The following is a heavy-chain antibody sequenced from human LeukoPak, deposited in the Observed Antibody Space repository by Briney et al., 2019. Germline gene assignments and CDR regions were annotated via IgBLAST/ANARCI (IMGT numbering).Heavy chain of an antibody. CDR3: AREIRTIQLWPAVRYYGMDV. D-gene: IGHD5-18*01. J-gene: IGHJ6*02. Sequence: GGSLRLSCTASGFTFRGYGMHWVRQAPGKGLEWVAFIRYDGSNNYYADSVRGRFTISRDNSKNTLYLQMNSLRAEDTAVYYCAREIRTIQLWPAVRYYGMDVWGQGTTVTVSS. CDR2: IRYDGSNN. V-gene: IGHV3-30*02. CDR1: GFTFRGYG.